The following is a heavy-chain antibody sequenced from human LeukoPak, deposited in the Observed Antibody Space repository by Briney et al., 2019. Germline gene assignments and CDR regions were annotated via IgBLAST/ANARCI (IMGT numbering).Heavy chain of an antibody. J-gene: IGHJ6*03. CDR2: ISSSSSYI. CDR3: ARVRRAKRQNRYYFYYYMDV. Sequence: GGSLRLSCAASGFTFSSYSMNWVRQAPGKGLEWVSSISSSSSYIYYADSVKGRFTISRDNAKDSLYLQMNSLRAEDTAVHFCARVRRAKRQNRYYFYYYMDVWGKGTTVTVSS. CDR1: GFTFSSYS. D-gene: IGHD1-14*01. V-gene: IGHV3-21*01.